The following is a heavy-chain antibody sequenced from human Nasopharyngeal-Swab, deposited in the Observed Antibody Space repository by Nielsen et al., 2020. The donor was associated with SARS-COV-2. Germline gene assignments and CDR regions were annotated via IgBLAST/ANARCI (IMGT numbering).Heavy chain of an antibody. CDR3: AKAPVTTVGYYYYGMDV. CDR1: GFTFSSYA. J-gene: IGHJ6*02. Sequence: GGSLRLSCAASGFTFSSYAMHWVRQAPGKGLEWVAVISYDGSNKYYADSVKGRFTISRDNSKNTLYLQMNSLRAEDTAVYYCAKAPVTTVGYYYYGMDVWGQGTTVTVSS. D-gene: IGHD4-17*01. CDR2: ISYDGSNK. V-gene: IGHV3-30*04.